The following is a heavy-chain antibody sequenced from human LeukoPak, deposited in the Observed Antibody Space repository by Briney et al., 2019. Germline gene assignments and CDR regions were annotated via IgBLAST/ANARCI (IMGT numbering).Heavy chain of an antibody. V-gene: IGHV4-39*01. CDR1: GGSISISCYY. Sequence: PSETLSLTCTVSGGSISISCYYWAWIRQTPGKGREWTGSIYYSGSTYYNQSLKSRVTIPVDTSKNQFSLKLSSVTAADTAVYYCASPTYYYASSGYLGYWGQGTLVPVSS. J-gene: IGHJ4*02. CDR3: ASPTYYYASSGYLGY. D-gene: IGHD3-22*01. CDR2: IYYSGST.